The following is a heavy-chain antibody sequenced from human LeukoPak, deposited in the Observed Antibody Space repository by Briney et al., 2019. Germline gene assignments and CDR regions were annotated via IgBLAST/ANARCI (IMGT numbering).Heavy chain of an antibody. CDR3: ARSGGPYYDILTGYYSGGLLDY. CDR1: GFTFSSYG. J-gene: IGHJ4*02. V-gene: IGHV3-33*01. CDR2: IWYDGSNK. Sequence: PGRSLRLACAASGFTFSSYGMHWVRQAPGKGLEGVAVIWYDGSNKYYADSVKGRFNIYRDNSKNTLYLQMNSLRAEDTAVYYCARSGGPYYDILTGYYSGGLLDYWGQGTLVSVSS. D-gene: IGHD3-9*01.